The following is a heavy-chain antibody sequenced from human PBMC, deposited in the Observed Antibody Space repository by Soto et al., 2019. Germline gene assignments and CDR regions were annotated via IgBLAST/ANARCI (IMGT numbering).Heavy chain of an antibody. CDR1: GGSFSGYY. J-gene: IGHJ5*02. Sequence: SETLSLTCAVYGGSFSGYYWSWIRQPPGKGLEWIGEINHSGSTNYNPSLKSRVTISVDTSKNQFSLKLSSVTAADTAVYYCARWMVHTTTVIWFDPWGQGTLVTVSS. D-gene: IGHD4-4*01. V-gene: IGHV4-34*01. CDR3: ARWMVHTTTVIWFDP. CDR2: INHSGST.